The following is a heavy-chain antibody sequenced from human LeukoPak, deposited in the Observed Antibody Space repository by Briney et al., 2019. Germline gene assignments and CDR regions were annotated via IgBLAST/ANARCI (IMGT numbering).Heavy chain of an antibody. Sequence: GGSLRLSCAASGFTFSSYGMHWVRQAPGKGLEWVAVIWDDGGNKYYADSVKGRFTISRDNSKNTLYLQMNSLRAEDTAVYYCARDYLLPRGTNYYYGMDVWGQGTTVTVSS. CDR1: GFTFSSYG. CDR2: IWDDGGNK. D-gene: IGHD3-16*01. V-gene: IGHV3-33*01. CDR3: ARDYLLPRGTNYYYGMDV. J-gene: IGHJ6*02.